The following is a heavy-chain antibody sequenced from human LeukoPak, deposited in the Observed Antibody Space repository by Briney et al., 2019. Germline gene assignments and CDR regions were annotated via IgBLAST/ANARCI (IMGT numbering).Heavy chain of an antibody. CDR3: ARDRGDYGGNSADY. CDR1: GYSISSGYY. D-gene: IGHD4-23*01. J-gene: IGHJ4*02. Sequence: SETLSLTCTVSGYSISSGYYWGWIRQPPGKGLEWIGSIYYSGSTYYNPSLKSRVTISVDTSKNQFSLKLSSVTAADTAVYYCARDRGDYGGNSADYWGQGTLVTVSS. V-gene: IGHV4-38-2*02. CDR2: IYYSGST.